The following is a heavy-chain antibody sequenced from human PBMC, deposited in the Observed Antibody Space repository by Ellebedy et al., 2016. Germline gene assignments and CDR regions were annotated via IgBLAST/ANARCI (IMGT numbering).Heavy chain of an antibody. V-gene: IGHV4-34*01. D-gene: IGHD2-2*01. CDR1: GGSFSDNY. J-gene: IGHJ6*03. CDR3: ARESRGVVVLPDAKYFHHYMDV. Sequence: SETLSLXXAVYGGSFSDNYWSWIRQRPGKGLECIGEIDHSGSTNYNPSLESRVTISRDTSKNQFSLKLNSVTAADTAVYYCARESRGVVVLPDAKYFHHYMDVWGEGTTVTVSS. CDR2: IDHSGST.